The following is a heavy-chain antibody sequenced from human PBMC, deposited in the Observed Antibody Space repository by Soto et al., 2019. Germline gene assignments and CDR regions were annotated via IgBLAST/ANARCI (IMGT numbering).Heavy chain of an antibody. CDR1: GFTFTTYW. CDR2: INGDGSRT. J-gene: IGHJ3*02. CDR3: VRDRQARVIGDAFDI. V-gene: IGHV3-74*01. Sequence: EVQLVESGGGLVQPGGSLRLSCAASGFTFTTYWMHWVRQAPGKGLVWVSRINGDGSRTTYADSMKGRFSISRDNARNTLYLQMNGLRADDTAVYYCVRDRQARVIGDAFDIWGQGTMVTVSS.